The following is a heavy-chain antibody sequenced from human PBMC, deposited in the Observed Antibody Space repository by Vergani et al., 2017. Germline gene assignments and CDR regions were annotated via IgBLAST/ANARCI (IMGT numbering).Heavy chain of an antibody. CDR2: INPNSGGT. J-gene: IGHJ4*02. V-gene: IGHV1-2*02. D-gene: IGHD1-14*01. CDR3: ARVGTISNRDYFVY. CDR1: GYTFTDYF. Sequence: QVQPVQSGAEVKKPGALVKVFCKASGYTFTDYFMHWVRQAPGQGPEWMGWINPNSGGTNYAQKFQGRVTMTRDTSISTAYMELSNLRSDDTAVYYCARVGTISNRDYFVYWGQGTLVTVSS.